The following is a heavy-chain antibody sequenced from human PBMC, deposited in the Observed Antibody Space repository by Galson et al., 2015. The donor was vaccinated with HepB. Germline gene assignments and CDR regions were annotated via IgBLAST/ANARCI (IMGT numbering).Heavy chain of an antibody. J-gene: IGHJ4*02. CDR2: TYYRSKWYN. CDR1: GDSVSSNSAA. D-gene: IGHD4-23*01. CDR3: VFLRGNDLKPLDY. Sequence: CAISGDSVSSNSAAWNWIRQSPSRGLEWLGRTYYRSKWYNEYAVSVKSRITINPDTSKNQFSLRLNSVTPDDTAVYYCVFLRGNDLKPLDYWGQGILVTVSS. V-gene: IGHV6-1*01.